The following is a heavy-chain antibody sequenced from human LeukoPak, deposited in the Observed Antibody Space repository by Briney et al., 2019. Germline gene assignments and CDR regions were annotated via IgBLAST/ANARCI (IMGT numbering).Heavy chain of an antibody. Sequence: ASVKVSCKASGYTFTSYGISWVRQAPGQGLEWMGWISAYNVNTNYAQKFQGRVTMTTDTSTGTAYMELRSLRSDDTAVYYCARDSINWNYEEYYYYYYMDVWGKGTTVTVSS. V-gene: IGHV1-18*01. CDR3: ARDSINWNYEEYYYYYYMDV. J-gene: IGHJ6*03. D-gene: IGHD1-7*01. CDR2: ISAYNVNT. CDR1: GYTFTSYG.